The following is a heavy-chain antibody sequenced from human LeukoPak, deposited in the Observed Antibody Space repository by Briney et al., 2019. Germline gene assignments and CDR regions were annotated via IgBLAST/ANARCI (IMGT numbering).Heavy chain of an antibody. V-gene: IGHV3-74*01. CDR2: INSDGSST. CDR3: ARALRTTRPFDY. J-gene: IGHJ4*02. Sequence: PGGPLRLSCAASGFTFSSYWMHWVRQAPGKGLVWVSRINSDGSSTSYADSVKGRFTISRDNAKNTLYLQMNSLRAEDTAVYYCARALRTTRPFDYWGQGTLVTVSS. CDR1: GFTFSSYW. D-gene: IGHD1-26*01.